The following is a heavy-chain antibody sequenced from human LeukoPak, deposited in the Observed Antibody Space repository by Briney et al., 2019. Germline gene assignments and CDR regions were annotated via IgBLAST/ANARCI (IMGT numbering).Heavy chain of an antibody. CDR3: ARVQQGIAYYYGMDV. Sequence: PGGSLRLSCAASGFTFSSYSMNWVRQAPGKGLEWVSSISSSSYIYYADSVKGRFTISRDNAKNSLYLQMNSLRAEDTVVYYCARVQQGIAYYYGMDVWGQGTTVTVPS. J-gene: IGHJ6*02. D-gene: IGHD2-21*01. CDR1: GFTFSSYS. V-gene: IGHV3-21*01. CDR2: ISSSSYI.